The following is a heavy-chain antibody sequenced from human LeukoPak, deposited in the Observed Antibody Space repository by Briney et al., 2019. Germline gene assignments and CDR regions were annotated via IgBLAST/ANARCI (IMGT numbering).Heavy chain of an antibody. Sequence: GGSLSLSCAASGFTVSSNYMSWVRQAPGKGLEWVSVIYSGGSTYYADSVKGRFTISRDNFKNTLYIQMNSLRAEDTAVYYCGRGPGSAVYYYYMDVWGKGTTVTVSS. CDR1: GFTVSSNY. CDR3: GRGPGSAVYYYYMDV. D-gene: IGHD3-10*01. CDR2: IYSGGST. V-gene: IGHV3-53*01. J-gene: IGHJ6*03.